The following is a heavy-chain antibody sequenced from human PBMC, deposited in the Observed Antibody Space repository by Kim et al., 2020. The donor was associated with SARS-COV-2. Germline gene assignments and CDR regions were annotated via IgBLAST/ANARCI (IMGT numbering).Heavy chain of an antibody. D-gene: IGHD2-21*02. Sequence: GGSLRLSCEPSGFSITIYTMNWVRQAPGKGLELVSFISSSSGYMFYADSVKGRFTISRDHSKNSLYLEINSLRAEDTAVYYCARARETYCGADCYSFDPWGQEVLVNVSS. CDR1: GFSITIYT. CDR2: ISSSSGYM. V-gene: IGHV3-21*06. J-gene: IGHJ5*02. CDR3: ARARETYCGADCYSFDP.